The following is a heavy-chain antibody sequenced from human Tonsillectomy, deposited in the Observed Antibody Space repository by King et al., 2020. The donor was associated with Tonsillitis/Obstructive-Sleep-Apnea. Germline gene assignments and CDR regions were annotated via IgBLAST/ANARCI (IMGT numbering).Heavy chain of an antibody. V-gene: IGHV4-31*01. D-gene: IGHD3-10*01. CDR1: GGSISSGGYY. Sequence: VQLQESGPGLVKPSQTLSLTCTVSGGSISSGGYYWSWIRQHPGKGLEWIGYIYYSGSTYYNPSLKSLVTISVDTSKNQFSLKLSSVTAADTAVYYCARAKEGRLRYYMDVWGKGTTVTVSS. CDR2: IYYSGST. J-gene: IGHJ6*03. CDR3: ARAKEGRLRYYMDV.